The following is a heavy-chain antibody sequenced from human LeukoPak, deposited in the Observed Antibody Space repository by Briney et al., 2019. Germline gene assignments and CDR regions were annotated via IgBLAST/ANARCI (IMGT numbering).Heavy chain of an antibody. Sequence: PSETLSLTCTVSGGSISSSSYYWGWIRQPPGKGLEWIGSIYYSGSTYYNPSLKSRVTISVDTSKNQFSLKLSSVTAADTAVYYCARQESGKSLDYWGQGTLVTVSS. CDR2: IYYSGST. J-gene: IGHJ4*02. CDR3: ARQESGKSLDY. V-gene: IGHV4-39*01. D-gene: IGHD1-26*01. CDR1: GGSISSSSYY.